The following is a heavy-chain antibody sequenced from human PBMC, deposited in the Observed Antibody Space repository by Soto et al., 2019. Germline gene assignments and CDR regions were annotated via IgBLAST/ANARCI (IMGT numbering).Heavy chain of an antibody. D-gene: IGHD3-3*01. CDR2: IYYSGST. CDR1: GGSISSSSYY. CDR3: ARGHYDFWSGSQFDP. V-gene: IGHV4-39*01. Sequence: PSETLSLTCTVSGGSISSSSYYWGWIRQPPGKGLEWIGSIYYSGSTYYNPSLKSRVTISVDTSKNQFSLYLQMNSLRAEDTAVYYCARGHYDFWSGSQFDPWGQGTLVTVSS. J-gene: IGHJ5*02.